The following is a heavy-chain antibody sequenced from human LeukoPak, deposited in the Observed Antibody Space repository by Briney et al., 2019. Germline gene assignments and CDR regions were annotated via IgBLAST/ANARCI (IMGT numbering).Heavy chain of an antibody. J-gene: IGHJ4*02. D-gene: IGHD6-19*01. V-gene: IGHV3-7*01. Sequence: GGSLRLSCAASGFTFSNYWMNWVRQAPGKGLEWVASIKQDGSEKYYVDSVKGRFTISRDNAKNSRYLQMNSLRAEDTAVYYCARDHTVDGLVFDYWGQGTLVTVSS. CDR1: GFTFSNYW. CDR3: ARDHTVDGLVFDY. CDR2: IKQDGSEK.